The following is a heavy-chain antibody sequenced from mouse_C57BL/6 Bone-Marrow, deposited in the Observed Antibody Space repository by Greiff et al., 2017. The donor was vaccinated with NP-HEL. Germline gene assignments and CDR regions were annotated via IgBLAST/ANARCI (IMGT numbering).Heavy chain of an antibody. CDR1: GYAFSSSW. J-gene: IGHJ2*01. Sequence: VQRVESGPELVKPGASVKISCKASGYAFSSSWMNWVKQRPGKGLEWIGRIYPGDGDTNYNGKFKGKATLTADKSSSTAYMQLSSLTSEDSAVYFCARSRDGYYHYFDYWGQGTTLTVSS. CDR3: ARSRDGYYHYFDY. D-gene: IGHD2-3*01. V-gene: IGHV1-82*01. CDR2: IYPGDGDT.